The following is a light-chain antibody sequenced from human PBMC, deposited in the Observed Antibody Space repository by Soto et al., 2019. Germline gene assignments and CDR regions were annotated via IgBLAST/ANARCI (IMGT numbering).Light chain of an antibody. CDR2: GAS. Sequence: EIVMTQSPATLSVSPGERATPSCRASQSVRSNLAWYQQKPGQAPRLLIYGASTRATSIPARFSGSGSGTEFTLTISSLQYEDFAVYYCQQYNNWPPITFGQGTRLEIK. J-gene: IGKJ5*01. CDR1: QSVRSN. CDR3: QQYNNWPPIT. V-gene: IGKV3-15*01.